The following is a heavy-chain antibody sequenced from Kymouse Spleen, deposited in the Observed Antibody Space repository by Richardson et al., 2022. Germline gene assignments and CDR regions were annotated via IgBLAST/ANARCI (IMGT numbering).Heavy chain of an antibody. CDR1: GGSFSGYY. J-gene: IGHJ6*02. V-gene: IGHV4-34*01. D-gene: IGHD2-21*02. Sequence: QVQLQQWGAGLLKPSETLSLTCAVYGGSFSGYYWSWIRQPPGKGLEWIGEINHSGSTNYNPSLKSRVTISVDTSKNQFSLKLSSVTAADTAVYYCAVWSGYYYGMDVWGQGTTVTVSS. CDR2: INHSGST. CDR3: AVWSGYYYGMDV.